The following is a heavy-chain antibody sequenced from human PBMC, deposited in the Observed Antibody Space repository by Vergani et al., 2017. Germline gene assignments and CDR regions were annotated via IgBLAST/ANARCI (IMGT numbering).Heavy chain of an antibody. D-gene: IGHD6-19*01. Sequence: QITLKESGPTLVKPTQTLTLTCTFSGFSLSTSGVGVGWIRQPPGKALEWLALIYWNDDKRYSPSLKSRLTITKDTSKNQVVLTMTNMDPVDTATYYCAHRIAVADKFDYWGQGTLVTVSS. J-gene: IGHJ4*02. CDR2: IYWNDDK. CDR1: GFSLSTSGVG. CDR3: AHRIAVADKFDY. V-gene: IGHV2-5*01.